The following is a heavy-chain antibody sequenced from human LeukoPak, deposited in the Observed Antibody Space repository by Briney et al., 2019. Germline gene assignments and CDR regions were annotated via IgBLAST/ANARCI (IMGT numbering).Heavy chain of an antibody. CDR2: INPNSGGT. CDR1: GYTFTGYY. Sequence: ASVKVSCKASGYTFTGYYMRWVRQAPGQGLEWMGWINPNSGGTNYAQKFQGGVTMTRDTSISTAYMELSRLRSDDTAVYYCARVPAVAGTREDFDYWGQGTLVTVSS. J-gene: IGHJ4*02. V-gene: IGHV1-2*02. CDR3: ARVPAVAGTREDFDY. D-gene: IGHD6-19*01.